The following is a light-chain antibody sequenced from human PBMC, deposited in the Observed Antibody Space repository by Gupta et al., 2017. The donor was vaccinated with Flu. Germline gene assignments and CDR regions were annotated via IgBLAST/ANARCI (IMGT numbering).Light chain of an antibody. Sequence: QSALTQPASVSGSPGQSITISCIGTSSAVGGYNYVSWYQQHPGKAPKLMIYEVSNRPSGVSLRFSGSKSDNTASLTISGPQAEDEADYYCSSYTGSNTHVFGTGTKVTVL. CDR1: SSAVGGYNY. V-gene: IGLV2-14*01. CDR3: SSYTGSNTHV. J-gene: IGLJ1*01. CDR2: EVS.